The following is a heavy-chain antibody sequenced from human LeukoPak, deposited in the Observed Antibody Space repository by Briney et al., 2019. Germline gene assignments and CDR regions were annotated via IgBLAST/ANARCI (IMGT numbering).Heavy chain of an antibody. CDR3: AKDRDIQLWPGNWFDP. D-gene: IGHD5-18*01. V-gene: IGHV3-23*01. CDR2: ISGSGGST. J-gene: IGHJ5*02. Sequence: GGSLRLSCAASGFTFSSYAMSWVRQAPGKGLEWVSAISGSGGSTYYADSVKGRFTISRDNSKSTLYLQMNSLRAEDTAVYYCAKDRDIQLWPGNWFDPWGQGTLVTVSS. CDR1: GFTFSSYA.